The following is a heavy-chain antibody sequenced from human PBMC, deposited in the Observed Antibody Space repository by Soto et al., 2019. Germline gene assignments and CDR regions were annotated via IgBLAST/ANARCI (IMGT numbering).Heavy chain of an antibody. CDR2: MNPNSGNT. J-gene: IGHJ4*02. D-gene: IGHD1-26*01. Sequence: QVQLVQSGAEVKKPGTSVKVSCKASGYTFTSYDINWVRQATGQGLEWMGWMNPNSGNTGYALKFQGRVTMTRNTSISTAYMELSSLRSEDTAEYYCARETSGSYRLDYWGQGTLVTVSS. CDR3: ARETSGSYRLDY. V-gene: IGHV1-8*01. CDR1: GYTFTSYD.